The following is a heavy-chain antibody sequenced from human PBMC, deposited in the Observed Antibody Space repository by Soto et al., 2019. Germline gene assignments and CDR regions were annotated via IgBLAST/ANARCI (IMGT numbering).Heavy chain of an antibody. CDR1: GFTLTNNG. CDR2: ISSDGSRR. Sequence: PGGSLRLSCVVSGFTLTNNGMHWVRQAPGQGLEWVAVISSDGSRRYYGDSVRGRFTISRDNSKNTLFLEMNSLRSEDTAVYYCAKDRGLAESGRWSHYFYGMDVWGQGTTVTVSS. J-gene: IGHJ6*02. CDR3: AKDRGLAESGRWSHYFYGMDV. D-gene: IGHD1-26*01. V-gene: IGHV3-30*18.